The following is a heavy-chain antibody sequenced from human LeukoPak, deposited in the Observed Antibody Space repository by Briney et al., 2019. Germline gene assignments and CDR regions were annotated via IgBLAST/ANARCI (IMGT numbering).Heavy chain of an antibody. CDR3: ARVNGRRGYSYGNDY. V-gene: IGHV1-18*01. Sequence: WISAYNGNTNYAQKLQGRVTMTTDTSTGTAYMELRSLRSDDTAVYYCARVNGRRGYSYGNDYWGQGTLVTVSS. J-gene: IGHJ4*02. D-gene: IGHD5-18*01. CDR2: ISAYNGNT.